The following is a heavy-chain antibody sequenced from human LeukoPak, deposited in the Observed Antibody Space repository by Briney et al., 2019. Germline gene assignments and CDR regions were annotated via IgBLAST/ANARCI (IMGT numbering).Heavy chain of an antibody. CDR1: GFTFSDYY. CDR3: ARARYTSDWSYYFDY. V-gene: IGHV3-11*01. D-gene: IGHD6-19*01. CDR2: ISGSGSTI. J-gene: IGHJ4*02. Sequence: GGSLRLSCAASGFTFSDYYMSWIRQAPGKGLEWVSYISGSGSTIYYADSMKGRFTISRDNAKNSLYLQLNSLRAEDTAVYYCARARYTSDWSYYFDYWGQGTLVTVSS.